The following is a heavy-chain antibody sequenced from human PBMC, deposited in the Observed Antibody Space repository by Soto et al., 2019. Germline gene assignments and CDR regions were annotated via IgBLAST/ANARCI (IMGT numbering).Heavy chain of an antibody. D-gene: IGHD4-17*01. Sequence: PGESLKISCKGSGYSFTSYWIAWVRQMPGKGLECMGIIYPADSDTRYSPSFQGQVTISADKSITTAHLQWSSLMASDTAIYYCARSYTGDYEYYFDYWGQGTLVTVSS. J-gene: IGHJ4*02. CDR1: GYSFTSYW. V-gene: IGHV5-51*01. CDR3: ARSYTGDYEYYFDY. CDR2: IYPADSDT.